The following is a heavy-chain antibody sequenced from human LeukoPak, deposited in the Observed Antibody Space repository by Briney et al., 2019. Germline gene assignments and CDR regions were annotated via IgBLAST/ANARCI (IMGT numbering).Heavy chain of an antibody. D-gene: IGHD3-10*01. CDR2: VKSRSAGETT. V-gene: IGHV3-15*01. Sequence: PGGSLRLSCAASGFSISNDWMSWVRQAPGKGLEWVARVKSRSAGETTDYAAPVKGRFTISRGDSKNTLYLQMNSLKTEDTAVYYCTLIQGWGSGSYYRDFWGQGTLVTVSS. J-gene: IGHJ4*02. CDR3: TLIQGWGSGSYYRDF. CDR1: GFSISNDW.